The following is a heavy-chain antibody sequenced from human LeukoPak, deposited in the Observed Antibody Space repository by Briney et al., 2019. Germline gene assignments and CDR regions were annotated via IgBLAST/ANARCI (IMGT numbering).Heavy chain of an antibody. V-gene: IGHV3-21*04. CDR2: VSSSSSYI. CDR3: ARGSRKDGTMDFDY. CDR1: GFTFSSYS. Sequence: GGSLRLSCAASGFTFSSYSMNWVRQAPGKGLEWVSSVSSSSSYIYYADSVKGRFTISRDNAKNSLYLQVNSLRAEDTAVYFCARGSRKDGTMDFDYWGQGTLVTVSS. J-gene: IGHJ4*02. D-gene: IGHD1-7*01.